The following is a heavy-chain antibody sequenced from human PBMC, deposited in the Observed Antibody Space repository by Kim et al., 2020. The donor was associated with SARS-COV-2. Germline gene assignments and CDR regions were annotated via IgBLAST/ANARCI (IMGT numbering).Heavy chain of an antibody. D-gene: IGHD6-19*01. J-gene: IGHJ5*02. Sequence: SYADSVKGRFTISRDNAKNTLYLQMNSLRAEDTAVYYCARTSGPYGGFDPWGQGTLVTVSS. CDR3: ARTSGPYGGFDP. V-gene: IGHV3-74*01.